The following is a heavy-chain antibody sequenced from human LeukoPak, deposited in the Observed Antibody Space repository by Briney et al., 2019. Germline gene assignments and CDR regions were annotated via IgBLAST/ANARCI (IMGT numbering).Heavy chain of an antibody. V-gene: IGHV1-69*05. CDR2: IIPIFGTA. CDR3: ATSTYNWILTDFDY. CDR1: GGTFSSYA. J-gene: IGHJ4*02. D-gene: IGHD1-20*01. Sequence: GASVKVSCKASGGTFSSYAISWVRQAPGQGLEWMGGIIPIFGTANYAQKFQGRVTITTDESTSTAYMELSSLRSEDTAVYYCATSTYNWILTDFDYWGQGTLVTVSS.